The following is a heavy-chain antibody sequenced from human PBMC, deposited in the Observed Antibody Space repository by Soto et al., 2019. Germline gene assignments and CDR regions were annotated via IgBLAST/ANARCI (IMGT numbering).Heavy chain of an antibody. CDR1: GGSFSGYY. J-gene: IGHJ5*02. D-gene: IGHD3-3*01. CDR3: ARILDYDFWSGYPNWFDP. V-gene: IGHV4-34*01. CDR2: INHSGST. Sequence: SETLSLTCAVYGGSFSGYYWSWIRQPPGKGLEWIGEINHSGSTNYNPSLKSRVTISVDTSKNQFSLKLSSVTAADTAVYYCARILDYDFWSGYPNWFDPWGQGTLVTVSS.